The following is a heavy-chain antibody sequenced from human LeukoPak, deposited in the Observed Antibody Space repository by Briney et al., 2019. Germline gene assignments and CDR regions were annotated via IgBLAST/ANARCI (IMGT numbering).Heavy chain of an antibody. CDR3: GRGYYDFWSGYPWFDR. Sequence: GASVKVSCKASGYTFTSYDINWVRQATGQGLEWMGWMNPNSGNTGYAQTFQGRVTMTRNTSISTAYMELSSLRSEDTAVYYCGRGYYDFWSGYPWFDRWGQGTLVAVS. J-gene: IGHJ5*02. V-gene: IGHV1-8*01. D-gene: IGHD3-3*01. CDR2: MNPNSGNT. CDR1: GYTFTSYD.